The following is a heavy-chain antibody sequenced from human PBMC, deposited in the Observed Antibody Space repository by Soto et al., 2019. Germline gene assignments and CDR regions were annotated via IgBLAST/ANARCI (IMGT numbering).Heavy chain of an antibody. Sequence: QVQLQESGPGLVKPSETLSLTCTVSGGSISSYYWSWIRQPPGKGLEWIGYIYYSGSTNYNPSLKSRVTISVDTSKNQFSLALSSVTAADTAVYYCARPSGDYGRYFDLWGRGTLVTVSS. CDR1: GGSISSYY. D-gene: IGHD4-17*01. CDR3: ARPSGDYGRYFDL. CDR2: IYYSGST. J-gene: IGHJ2*01. V-gene: IGHV4-59*08.